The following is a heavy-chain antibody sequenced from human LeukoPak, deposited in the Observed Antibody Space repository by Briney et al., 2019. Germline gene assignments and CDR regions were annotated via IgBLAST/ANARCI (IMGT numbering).Heavy chain of an antibody. CDR2: ISGSGGGT. D-gene: IGHD1-26*01. V-gene: IGHV3-23*01. CDR3: AKDTAGELGFDI. CDR1: GFTVSGTH. Sequence: GGSLRLSCAASGFTVSGTHMSWVRQAPGKGLEWVSGISGSGGGTYYADSVKGRFTISRDNSKSTLYLQMNSLRAEDTAVYYCAKDTAGELGFDIWGQGTMVTVSS. J-gene: IGHJ3*02.